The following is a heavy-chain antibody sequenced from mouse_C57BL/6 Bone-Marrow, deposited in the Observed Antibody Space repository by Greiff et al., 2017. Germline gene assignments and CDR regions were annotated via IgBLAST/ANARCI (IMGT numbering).Heavy chain of an antibody. CDR1: GFSFNTYA. Sequence: EVQRVESGGGLVQPTGSLKLSCAASGFSFNTYAMNWVRQAPGKGLEWVARIRSKSNNYATYYADSVKDRFTISRDDSERMLYLQMNNLKTEDTSMYYCVRPGFAYWGQWTLVTVSA. CDR3: VRPGFAY. J-gene: IGHJ3*01. V-gene: IGHV10-1*01. CDR2: IRSKSNNYAT.